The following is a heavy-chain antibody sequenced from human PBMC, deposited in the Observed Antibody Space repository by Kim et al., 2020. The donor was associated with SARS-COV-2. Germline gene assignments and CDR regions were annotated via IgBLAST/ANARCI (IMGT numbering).Heavy chain of an antibody. Sequence: GGSLRLSCAASGFTFSSYGMHWVRQAPGKGLEWVAVISYDGSNKYYADSVKGRFTISRDNSKNTLYLQMNSLRAEDTAVYYCAKDTARYCSSTSCNKRGDYWGQGTLVTVSS. J-gene: IGHJ4*02. V-gene: IGHV3-30*18. CDR1: GFTFSSYG. D-gene: IGHD2-2*02. CDR2: ISYDGSNK. CDR3: AKDTARYCSSTSCNKRGDY.